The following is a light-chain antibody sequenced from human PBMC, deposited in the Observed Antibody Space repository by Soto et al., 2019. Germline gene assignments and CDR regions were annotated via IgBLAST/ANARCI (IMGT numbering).Light chain of an antibody. CDR3: MQHLQSWT. CDR2: LGS. J-gene: IGKJ1*01. Sequence: DIVMTQTALSLPVTPGEPASISCRSSESLLHSNGYNYLDWYLQKPGQSPQLLIYLGSNRASGVPDRFSGSGSGTDFTLKISRVEAEDVGVYYCMQHLQSWTFGQGTKV. V-gene: IGKV2-28*01. CDR1: ESLLHSNGYNY.